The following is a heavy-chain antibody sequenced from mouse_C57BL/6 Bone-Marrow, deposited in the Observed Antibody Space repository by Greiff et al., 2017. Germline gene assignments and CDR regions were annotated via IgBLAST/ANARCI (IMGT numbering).Heavy chain of an antibody. Sequence: QVQLQQSGAELMKPGASVKLSCKATGYTFTGYWIEWVKQRPGHGLEWIGEILPGSGSTNYNEKFKGKATFTADKSSNTAYMQLSSLTTEDSAFYFCASLTTVVNFAYWGQGTTLTVSS. CDR3: ASLTTVVNFAY. V-gene: IGHV1-9*01. CDR2: ILPGSGST. D-gene: IGHD1-1*01. J-gene: IGHJ2*01. CDR1: GYTFTGYW.